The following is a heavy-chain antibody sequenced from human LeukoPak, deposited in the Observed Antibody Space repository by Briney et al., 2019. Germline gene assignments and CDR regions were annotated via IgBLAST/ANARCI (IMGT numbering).Heavy chain of an antibody. Sequence: ASVKVSCKASGYTFTSYGISWVRQAPGQGLEWMGWISAYNANTNYAQKLQGRVTMTTDTSTSTAYMELRSLRSDDTAVYYCARDLEGRYYDILTGYHNWFDPWGQGTLVTVSS. CDR2: ISAYNANT. V-gene: IGHV1-18*01. J-gene: IGHJ5*02. CDR1: GYTFTSYG. CDR3: ARDLEGRYYDILTGYHNWFDP. D-gene: IGHD3-9*01.